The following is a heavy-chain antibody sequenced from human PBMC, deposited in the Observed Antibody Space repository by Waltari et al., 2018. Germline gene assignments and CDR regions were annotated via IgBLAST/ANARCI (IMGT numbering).Heavy chain of an antibody. Sequence: QVQLVQSGAEVKKPGASVKVSCKASGYTFTSYGISWVRQATGQGLEWMGWIGADNGNTNYAQKLQGRVTRTTDTAKSTAYMELRSLRSDDTDVYYCARMGASGSYFDYWGQGTLVTVSS. CDR2: IGADNGNT. CDR1: GYTFTSYG. D-gene: IGHD1-26*01. CDR3: ARMGASGSYFDY. V-gene: IGHV1-18*01. J-gene: IGHJ4*02.